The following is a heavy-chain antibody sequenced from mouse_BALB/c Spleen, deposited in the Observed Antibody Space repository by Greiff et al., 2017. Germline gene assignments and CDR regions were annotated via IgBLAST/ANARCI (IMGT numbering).Heavy chain of an antibody. CDR3: ARRETYYRYDGAMDY. CDR1: GYTFTNYW. Sequence: QVQLQQSGAELVRPGTSVKISCKASGYTFTNYWLGWVKQRPGHGLEWIGDIYPGGGYTNYNEKFKGKATLTADTSSSTAYMQLSSLTSEDSAVYFCARRETYYRYDGAMDYWGQGTSVTVSS. D-gene: IGHD2-14*01. V-gene: IGHV1-63*02. J-gene: IGHJ4*01. CDR2: IYPGGGYT.